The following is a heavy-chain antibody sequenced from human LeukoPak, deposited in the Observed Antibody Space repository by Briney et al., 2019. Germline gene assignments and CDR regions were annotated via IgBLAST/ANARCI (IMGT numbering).Heavy chain of an antibody. CDR2: INHSGST. CDR3: ARGGMTIFGVVIGRAFDY. Sequence: SETLSLTCAVYGGSFSGYYWSWIRQPPGKGLEWIGEINHSGSTNYNPSLKSRVTISVDTSKNQFSLKLSSVTAADTAVYYCARGGMTIFGVVIGRAFDYWGQGTLVTVSS. J-gene: IGHJ4*02. V-gene: IGHV4-34*01. CDR1: GGSFSGYY. D-gene: IGHD3-3*01.